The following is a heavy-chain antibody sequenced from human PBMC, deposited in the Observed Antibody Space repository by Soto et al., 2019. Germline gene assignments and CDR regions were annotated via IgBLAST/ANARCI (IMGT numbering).Heavy chain of an antibody. Sequence: QVQLVESGGGVVQPGRSLRLSCAASGFTFSSYGMHWVRQAPGKGLEWVAVIWYDGSNKYYADSVKGRFTISRDNSKNTLYLQMNSLRAEDTAVYYCARDRAYYYDSSGGMDVWGQGTTVTVSS. J-gene: IGHJ6*02. CDR1: GFTFSSYG. V-gene: IGHV3-33*01. D-gene: IGHD3-22*01. CDR3: ARDRAYYYDSSGGMDV. CDR2: IWYDGSNK.